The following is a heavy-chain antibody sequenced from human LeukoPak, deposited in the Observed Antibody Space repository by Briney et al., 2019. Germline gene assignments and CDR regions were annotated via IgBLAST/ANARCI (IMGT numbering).Heavy chain of an antibody. J-gene: IGHJ4*02. Sequence: KPGGSLRLSCTASGLTFSTSGFDWVRQAPGKGLEWVASIGPTGSDRYHADSIKGRFTISRDNANNFLYLQMNSLRAEDTAVYYCATETNGRHYDYWGQGTLLTVSS. D-gene: IGHD1-14*01. V-gene: IGHV3-21*06. CDR1: GLTFSTSG. CDR2: IGPTGSDR. CDR3: ATETNGRHYDY.